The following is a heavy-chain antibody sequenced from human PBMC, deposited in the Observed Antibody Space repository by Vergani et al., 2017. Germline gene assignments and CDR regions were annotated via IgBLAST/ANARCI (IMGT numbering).Heavy chain of an antibody. V-gene: IGHV3-49*04. CDR1: GFTFDNYA. CDR2: IRSKAFGGTT. Sequence: EVQLVESGGGLVQPGRSLRLSCAASGFTFDNYAMHWVRQAPGKGLEWVGFIRSKAFGGTTEYAASVKGTFTISRDDSKSIAYLQINSLKTEDTAVYYCTRGVGSSWDSHFDYWGQGTLVTVSS. D-gene: IGHD6-13*01. J-gene: IGHJ4*02. CDR3: TRGVGSSWDSHFDY.